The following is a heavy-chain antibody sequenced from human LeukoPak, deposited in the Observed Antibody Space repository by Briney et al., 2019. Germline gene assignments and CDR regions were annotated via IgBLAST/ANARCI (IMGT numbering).Heavy chain of an antibody. Sequence: ASVKVSCKASGYTFTSYDINWVRQATGQGLEWVGWMNPNSGNTGYAQKFQGRVTMTRNTSISTAYMELSSLRSDDTAVYYCARDRGGSPGPYYYDSSGVQLYGMDVWGQGTTVTVSS. V-gene: IGHV1-8*01. CDR1: GYTFTSYD. D-gene: IGHD3-22*01. J-gene: IGHJ6*02. CDR3: ARDRGGSPGPYYYDSSGVQLYGMDV. CDR2: MNPNSGNT.